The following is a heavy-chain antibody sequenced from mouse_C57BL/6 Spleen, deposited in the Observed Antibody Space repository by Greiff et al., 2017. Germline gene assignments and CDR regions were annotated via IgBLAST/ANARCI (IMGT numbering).Heavy chain of an antibody. Sequence: VQLQQPGAELVKPGASVKLSCKASGYTFTSYWMHWVKQRPGQGLEWIGMIHPNSGSTNYNEKFKSKATLTVDKSSSTAYMQRSSLTSEDSAVYYCARYHYYGSSWYFDVWGTGTTVTVSS. CDR2: IHPNSGST. V-gene: IGHV1-64*01. J-gene: IGHJ1*03. CDR3: ARYHYYGSSWYFDV. D-gene: IGHD1-1*01. CDR1: GYTFTSYW.